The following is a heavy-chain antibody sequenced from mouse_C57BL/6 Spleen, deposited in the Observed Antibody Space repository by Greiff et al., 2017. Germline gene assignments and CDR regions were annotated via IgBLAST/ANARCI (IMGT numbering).Heavy chain of an antibody. CDR3: ARNDGYYQAWFAH. D-gene: IGHD2-3*01. CDR1: GFNIKDYY. J-gene: IGHJ3*01. V-gene: IGHV1-64*01. CDR2: IHPNSGST. Sequence: QVQLQQSGAVLVKPGASVTLSCTASGFNIKDYYMHWVKQRPGQGLEWIGMIHPNSGSTNYNEKFKSKATLTVDKSSSTAYMQLSSLTSEDSAVYYCARNDGYYQAWFAHGGQATLGPPSA.